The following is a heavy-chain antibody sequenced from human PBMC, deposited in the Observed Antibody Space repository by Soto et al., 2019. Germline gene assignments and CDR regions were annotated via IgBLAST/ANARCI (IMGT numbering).Heavy chain of an antibody. CDR2: ISYDGSDK. Sequence: QVQLVESGGGVVQPGRSLRLSCAASGFTFSSYAMHWVRQAPGKGLEWVAVISYDGSDKYYADSVKGRFTISRDNSKNTLNLQMNSLRADHTAVYYCAKALGELSPESYDYWGQGTLITVSS. D-gene: IGHD3-16*02. CDR3: AKALGELSPESYDY. V-gene: IGHV3-30*18. CDR1: GFTFSSYA. J-gene: IGHJ4*02.